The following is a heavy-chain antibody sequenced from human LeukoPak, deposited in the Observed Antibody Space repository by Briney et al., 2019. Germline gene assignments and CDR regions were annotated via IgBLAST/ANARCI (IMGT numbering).Heavy chain of an antibody. J-gene: IGHJ4*02. V-gene: IGHV4-59*08. D-gene: IGHD3-10*01. Sequence: KPSETLSLTCTVSGGSISSYFWSWLRQPPGKRLEWIGYISYSGSTDYNPSLKSRVTLSVDTSKNRLSLKLSSVTAADTAVYYCARLSVRGGTVDYWGQGTLVTVSS. CDR1: GGSISSYF. CDR3: ARLSVRGGTVDY. CDR2: ISYSGST.